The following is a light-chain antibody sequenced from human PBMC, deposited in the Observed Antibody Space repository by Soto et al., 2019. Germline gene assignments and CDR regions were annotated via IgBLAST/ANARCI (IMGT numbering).Light chain of an antibody. CDR1: LTLSDNY. V-gene: IGKV3-20*01. J-gene: IGKJ1*01. CDR2: GAS. CDR3: QQYSIAPLT. Sequence: IELPHSPGTLSLSQGERATLSCRASLTLSDNYLAWYQQKAGQAPRLVIFGASSRATGIPDRFSASGSGTEFTLTISRLESEDFAVYYCQQYSIAPLTFGQGTKVDNK.